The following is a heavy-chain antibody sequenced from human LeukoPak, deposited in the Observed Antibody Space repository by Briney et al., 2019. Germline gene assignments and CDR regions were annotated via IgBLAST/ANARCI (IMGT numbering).Heavy chain of an antibody. CDR3: AKGMARGVIIGSLNY. CDR1: GFTFSSYA. V-gene: IGHV3-30-3*01. Sequence: GGSLRLSCAASGFTFSSYAMHWVRQAPGKGLEWVAVISYDGSNKYYADSVKGRFTISRDNSKNALYLQMNSLRAEDTAVYYCAKGMARGVIIGSLNYWGQGTLVTVSS. J-gene: IGHJ4*02. CDR2: ISYDGSNK. D-gene: IGHD3-10*01.